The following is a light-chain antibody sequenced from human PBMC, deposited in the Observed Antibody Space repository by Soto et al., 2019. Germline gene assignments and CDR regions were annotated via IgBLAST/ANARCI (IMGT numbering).Light chain of an antibody. CDR3: QSYDSSLEVV. V-gene: IGLV1-40*01. CDR2: GNS. J-gene: IGLJ2*01. Sequence: QSVLTQPPSVSGAPGQRVTISCTGSSSNIGAGYDVHWYQQLPGTAPKLLIYGNSNRPSVVPDRFSGSKSGTSASLAITGLQAEDEADYYCQSYDSSLEVVFGGGTKLTVL. CDR1: SSNIGAGYD.